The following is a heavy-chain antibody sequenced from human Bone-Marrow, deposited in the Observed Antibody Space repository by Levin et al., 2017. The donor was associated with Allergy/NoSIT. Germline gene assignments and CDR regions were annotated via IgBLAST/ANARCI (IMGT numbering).Heavy chain of an antibody. V-gene: IGHV1-24*01. Sequence: EASVKVSCKVSGYTLTELSMHWVRQAPGKGLEWMGGFDPEDGETIYAQKFQGRVTMTEDTSTDTAYMELSSLRSEDTAVYYCATSSGSYQQWYYYYGMDVWGQGTTVTVSS. CDR2: FDPEDGET. CDR1: GYTLTELS. D-gene: IGHD1-26*01. J-gene: IGHJ6*02. CDR3: ATSSGSYQQWYYYYGMDV.